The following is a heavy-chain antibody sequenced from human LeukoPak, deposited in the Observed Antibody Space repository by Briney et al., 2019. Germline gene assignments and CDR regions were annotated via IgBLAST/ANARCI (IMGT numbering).Heavy chain of an antibody. Sequence: SETLSLTCAVYGGSFSGYYWSWIRQPPGKGLEWIGEINHSGSTNYNPSLKSRVTISVDTSKNQFSLKLSSVTAADTAVYYCARDPGGVPPYYYYGMDVWGQGTTVTVSS. J-gene: IGHJ6*02. CDR2: INHSGST. CDR1: GGSFSGYY. V-gene: IGHV4-34*01. CDR3: ARDPGGVPPYYYYGMDV. D-gene: IGHD2-2*01.